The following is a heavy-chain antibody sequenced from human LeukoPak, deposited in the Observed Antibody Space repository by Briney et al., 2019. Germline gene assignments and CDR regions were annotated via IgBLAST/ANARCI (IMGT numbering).Heavy chain of an antibody. D-gene: IGHD5-12*01. Sequence: ASVKVSCKASGYTFTSYAMHWVRQAPGQRLEWMGWINAGNGNTKYSQKFQGRVTITRDTSASTAYMELSSLRSEDTAVYYCARPSIVATMYYFDYWGQGTLVTVSS. CDR3: ARPSIVATMYYFDY. CDR2: INAGNGNT. V-gene: IGHV1-3*01. J-gene: IGHJ4*02. CDR1: GYTFTSYA.